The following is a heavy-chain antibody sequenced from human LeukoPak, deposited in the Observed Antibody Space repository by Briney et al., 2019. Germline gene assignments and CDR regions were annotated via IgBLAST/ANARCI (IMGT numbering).Heavy chain of an antibody. CDR3: AKDRGRYYDSSGYYWGYYFDS. J-gene: IGHJ4*02. CDR1: GFTFSTYV. V-gene: IGHV3-23*01. CDR2: ISGSGGST. Sequence: GGSLRLSCAASGFTFSTYVVNWVRQAPGKGLEWVSTISGSGGSTYYADSVKGRFTISRDNSKNTLYLEMSSLRAEDTAVYYCAKDRGRYYDSSGYYWGYYFDSWGQGILVTVST. D-gene: IGHD3-22*01.